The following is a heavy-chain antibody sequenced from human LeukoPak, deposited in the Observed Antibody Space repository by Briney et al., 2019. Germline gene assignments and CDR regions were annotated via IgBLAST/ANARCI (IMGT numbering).Heavy chain of an antibody. CDR2: INPNSGGT. CDR3: ASFLGYSYGWDY. CDR1: GYTFTGYY. V-gene: IGHV1-2*02. D-gene: IGHD5-18*01. J-gene: IGHJ4*02. Sequence: ASVKVSCKASGYTFTGYYMHWVRQAPGQGLEWMGWINPNSGGTNYAQKFQGRVTMTRDTSISTAYMELSRLRSDGTAVYYCASFLGYSYGWDYWSQGTLVTVSS.